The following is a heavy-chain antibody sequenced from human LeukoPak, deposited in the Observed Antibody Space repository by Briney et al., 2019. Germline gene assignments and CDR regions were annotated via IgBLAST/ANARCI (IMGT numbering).Heavy chain of an antibody. D-gene: IGHD1-26*01. V-gene: IGHV3-30*04. CDR1: GFTFSSYA. CDR3: ARAAIQYSGSYYGY. CDR2: ISYDGSNK. J-gene: IGHJ4*02. Sequence: PGRSLRLSCAASGFTFSSYAMHWVRQAPGKGLEWVAVISYDGSNKYYADSVKGRFTISRDNSKNTLYLQMNSLRAEDTAVYYCARAAIQYSGSYYGYWGQGTLVTVSS.